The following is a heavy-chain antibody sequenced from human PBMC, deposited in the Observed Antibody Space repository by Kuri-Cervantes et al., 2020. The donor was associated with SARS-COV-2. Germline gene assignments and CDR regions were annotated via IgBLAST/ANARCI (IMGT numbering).Heavy chain of an antibody. Sequence: GGSLRLSCAASGFTFSSYAMHWVRQAPGKGLEWVSGVSWNSGTIVYADSVKGRFTLSRDNAKNMLFLQMNSLRAEDTAVYYCVRDGDHWNFDYWGQGTLVTVSS. CDR2: VSWNSGTI. V-gene: IGHV3-9*01. CDR1: GFTFSSYA. D-gene: IGHD1-1*01. CDR3: VRDGDHWNFDY. J-gene: IGHJ4*02.